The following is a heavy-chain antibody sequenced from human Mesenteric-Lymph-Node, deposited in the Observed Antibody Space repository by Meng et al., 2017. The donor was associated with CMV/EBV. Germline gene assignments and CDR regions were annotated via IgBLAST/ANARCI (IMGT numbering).Heavy chain of an antibody. CDR3: AKAPPGDCSSTSCYPLD. V-gene: IGHV3-30*02. Sequence: GESLKISCAASGFTFSSYGMHWVRQAPGKGLEWVAFIRYDGSNKYYADSVKGRFTISRDNSKNTLYLQMNSLRAEDTAVYYCAKAPPGDCSSTSCYPLDWGQGTLVTVSS. CDR2: IRYDGSNK. J-gene: IGHJ4*02. D-gene: IGHD2-2*01. CDR1: GFTFSSYG.